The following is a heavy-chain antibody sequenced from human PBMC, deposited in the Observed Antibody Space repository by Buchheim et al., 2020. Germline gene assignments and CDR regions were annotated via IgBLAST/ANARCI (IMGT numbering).Heavy chain of an antibody. CDR3: AVTTRGDFWSWGWFDP. Sequence: QVQLQQWGAGLLKPSETLSLNCAVYGGSFSRSSWSWIRQTPGKGLEWIGEINHTGSTNYNPSLKIQVTITVDRSKTQVSLNLTSVTAADTAVYYCAVTTRGDFWSWGWFDPWGQGTL. CDR1: GGSFSRSS. D-gene: IGHD3-3*01. CDR2: INHTGST. V-gene: IGHV4-34*02. J-gene: IGHJ5*02.